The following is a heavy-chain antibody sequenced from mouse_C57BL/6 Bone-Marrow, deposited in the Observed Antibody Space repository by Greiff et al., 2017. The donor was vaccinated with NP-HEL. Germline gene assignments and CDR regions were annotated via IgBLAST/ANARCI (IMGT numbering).Heavy chain of an antibody. V-gene: IGHV1-54*01. Sequence: VQLQESGAELVRPGTSVKVSCKASGYAFTNYLIEWVKQRPGQGLEWIGVINPGSGGTNYNEKFKGKATLTADKSSSTAYMQLSSLTSEDSAVYFCASLCETPNYYAMDYWGQGTSVTVSS. CDR1: GYAFTNYL. CDR2: INPGSGGT. J-gene: IGHJ4*01. D-gene: IGHD6-5*01. CDR3: ASLCETPNYYAMDY.